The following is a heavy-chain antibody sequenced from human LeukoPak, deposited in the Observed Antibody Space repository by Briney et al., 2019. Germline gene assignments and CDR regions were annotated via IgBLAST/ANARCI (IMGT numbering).Heavy chain of an antibody. V-gene: IGHV3-15*01. CDR1: GFTFSNAW. CDR3: TTTSDYGDHKR. Sequence: AGGSLRLSCAASGFTFSNAWMSWVRQAPGEGLEWVGRIKSKTDGGTTDYAAPVKGRFTISRDDSKNTLYLQMNSLKTEDTAVYYCTTTSDYGDHKRWGQGTLVTVSS. CDR2: IKSKTDGGTT. J-gene: IGHJ4*02. D-gene: IGHD4-17*01.